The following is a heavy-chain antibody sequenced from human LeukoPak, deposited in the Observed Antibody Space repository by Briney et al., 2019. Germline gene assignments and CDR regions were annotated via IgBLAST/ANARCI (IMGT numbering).Heavy chain of an antibody. V-gene: IGHV1-2*04. CDR3: ARVGSGSYWVPYYYYGMDV. Sequence: ASVKVSCRASGYTFTGYYMHWVRQAPGQGLEWMGWINPNSGGTNYAQKFQGWVTMTRDTSISTAYMELSRLRSDDTAVYYCARVGSGSYWVPYYYYGMDVWGQGTTVTVSS. CDR2: INPNSGGT. D-gene: IGHD1-26*01. J-gene: IGHJ6*02. CDR1: GYTFTGYY.